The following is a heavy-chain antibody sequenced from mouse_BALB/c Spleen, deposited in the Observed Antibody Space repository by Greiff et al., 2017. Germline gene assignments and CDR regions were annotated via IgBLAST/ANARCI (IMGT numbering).Heavy chain of an antibody. V-gene: IGHV5-6-2*01. CDR1: GFTFSSYY. Sequence: EVQRVESGGGLVKLGGSLKLSCAASGFTFSSYYMSWVRQTPEKRLELVAAINSNGGSTYYPDTVKGRFTISRDNAKNTLYLQMSSLKSEDTALYYCARHGGYSRPWFAYWGQGTLVTVSA. J-gene: IGHJ3*01. D-gene: IGHD2-14*01. CDR2: INSNGGST. CDR3: ARHGGYSRPWFAY.